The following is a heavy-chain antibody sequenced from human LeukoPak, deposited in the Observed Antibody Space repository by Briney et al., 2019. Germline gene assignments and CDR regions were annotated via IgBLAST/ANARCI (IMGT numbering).Heavy chain of an antibody. CDR3: ARLPTWTFDY. D-gene: IGHD3/OR15-3a*01. Sequence: SETLSLTCTVSGGSISISSYCWAWIRQPPGKGLEWIGSIYYSGSTYYNPSLKSRITISVDTSNNQFSLRLSSVTAADTAVYYCARLPTWTFDYWGQGTLVTVSS. CDR2: IYYSGST. V-gene: IGHV4-39*01. CDR1: GGSISISSYC. J-gene: IGHJ4*02.